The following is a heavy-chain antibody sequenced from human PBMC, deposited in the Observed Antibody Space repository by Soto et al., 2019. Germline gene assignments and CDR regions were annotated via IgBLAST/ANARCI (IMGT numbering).Heavy chain of an antibody. CDR3: ARTPAGYGKEKAY. V-gene: IGHV3-21*01. D-gene: IGHD5-18*01. Sequence: GGSLRLSCAASGFTFSSYSMNWVRQAPGKGLEWVSSISSSSSYIYYADSVKGRFTISRDNAKNSLYLQMNSLRAEDTAVYYCARTPAGYGKEKAYWGQGTLVTVSS. CDR2: ISSSSSYI. J-gene: IGHJ4*02. CDR1: GFTFSSYS.